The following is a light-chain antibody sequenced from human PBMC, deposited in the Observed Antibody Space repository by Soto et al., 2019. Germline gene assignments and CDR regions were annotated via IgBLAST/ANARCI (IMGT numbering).Light chain of an antibody. V-gene: IGKV3-20*01. CDR3: QQYGGSPIT. Sequence: IVLTQSPGTLSLSPGELVTLSCMSSQSVTTRLAWYQHTPGQAPWRLMSGASSRASGVPVRFSGSGSGTDFTLTISRLEPEDFALYYCQQYGGSPITFGLGTRLGI. J-gene: IGKJ5*01. CDR2: GAS. CDR1: QSVTTR.